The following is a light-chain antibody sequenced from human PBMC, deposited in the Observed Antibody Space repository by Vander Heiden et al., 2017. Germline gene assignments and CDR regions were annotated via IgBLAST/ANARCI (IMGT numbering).Light chain of an antibody. J-gene: IGLJ3*02. CDR2: DVS. CDR3: SSYTSSSTWV. CDR1: SSDVGGYNY. V-gene: IGLV2-14*01. Sequence: QSVLTQPASVSGSPGQSITSYSTAPSSDVGGYNYVSWDQQHAGKAPKLMFYDVSKRPSGVSNRFSGSKSGNTASLTISGLQAEDEADYYCSSYTSSSTWVFGGGTKLTVL.